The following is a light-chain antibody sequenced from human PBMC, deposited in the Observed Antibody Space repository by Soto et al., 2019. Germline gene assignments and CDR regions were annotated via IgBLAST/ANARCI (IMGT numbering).Light chain of an antibody. CDR2: DVS. Sequence: QSVLTQPASVSGSPGQSITISCTGTSSDVGAYNYDPWYQQYPGEAPKVIIYDVSHRPAGVSNRFSGSKSGNTASLTISGLQTQYEADYYCSSYTSATTYVFGTGTKVTVL. CDR1: SSDVGAYNY. V-gene: IGLV2-14*01. CDR3: SSYTSATTYV. J-gene: IGLJ1*01.